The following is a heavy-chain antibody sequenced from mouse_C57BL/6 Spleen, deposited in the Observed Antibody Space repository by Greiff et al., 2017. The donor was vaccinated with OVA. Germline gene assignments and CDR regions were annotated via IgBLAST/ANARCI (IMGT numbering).Heavy chain of an antibody. J-gene: IGHJ2*01. Sequence: EVQLQQSGPGLVKPSQSLSLTCSVTGYSITSGYYWNWIRQFPGNKLEWMGYISYDGSNNYNPSLKNRISITRDTSKNQFFLKLNSVTTEDTATYYCARGGYGSSYWGQGTTLTVSS. V-gene: IGHV3-6*01. CDR2: ISYDGSN. CDR3: ARGGYGSSY. D-gene: IGHD1-1*01. CDR1: GYSITSGYY.